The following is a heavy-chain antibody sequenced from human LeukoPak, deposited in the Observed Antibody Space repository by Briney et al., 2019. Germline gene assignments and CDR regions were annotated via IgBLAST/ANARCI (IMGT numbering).Heavy chain of an antibody. Sequence: SETLSLTCTVSGGSISSGSYYWSWIRQPAGRGLEWIGRIYTSGSTNYNPSLKSRVTISVDTSKNQFSLKLSSVTAADTAVYYCARGLYYYDSSGSPPYYYYYMDVWGKGTTVTASS. CDR1: GGSISSGSYY. V-gene: IGHV4-61*02. CDR3: ARGLYYYDSSGSPPYYYYYMDV. CDR2: IYTSGST. J-gene: IGHJ6*03. D-gene: IGHD3-22*01.